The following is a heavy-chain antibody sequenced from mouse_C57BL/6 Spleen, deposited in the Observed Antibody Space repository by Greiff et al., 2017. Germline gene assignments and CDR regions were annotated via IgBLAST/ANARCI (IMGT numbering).Heavy chain of an antibody. CDR2: ISDGGSYT. CDR1: GFTFSSYA. CDR3: ARDRLRRDYFDY. V-gene: IGHV5-4*01. D-gene: IGHD2-2*01. Sequence: EVKVVESGGGLVKPGGSLKLSCAASGFTFSSYAMSWVRQTPEKRLEWVATISDGGSYTYYPDNVKGRFTISRDNAKNHLYLQMSHLKSEDTAMYYCARDRLRRDYFDYWGQGTTLTVSS. J-gene: IGHJ2*01.